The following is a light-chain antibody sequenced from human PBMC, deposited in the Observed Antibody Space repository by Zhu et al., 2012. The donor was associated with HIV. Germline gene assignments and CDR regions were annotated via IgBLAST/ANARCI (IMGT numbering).Light chain of an antibody. Sequence: DIQMTQSPSTLSASVGDRVTITCRATQSISPWLAWYQQKPGKAPKILIYKASTLESGVPSRFSGSASGTEFTLTINSLQPDDFATYYCQQYSNYSYTFGQGPSWRS. V-gene: IGKV1-5*03. CDR1: QSISPW. CDR2: KAS. CDR3: QQYSNYSYT. J-gene: IGKJ2*01.